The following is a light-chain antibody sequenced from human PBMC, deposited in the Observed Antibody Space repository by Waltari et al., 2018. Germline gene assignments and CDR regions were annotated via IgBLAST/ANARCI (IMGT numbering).Light chain of an antibody. Sequence: DIQMTQSPSTLYASVGDRVTITCRASQSLNNWLAWFQQKPGKAPKVLIYKASILESGVPSRFSGSVSGTEFTLTISSLQPDDFGSYYCQQYQKSPWTFGQGTKVEIK. V-gene: IGKV1-5*03. CDR1: QSLNNW. CDR2: KAS. CDR3: QQYQKSPWT. J-gene: IGKJ1*01.